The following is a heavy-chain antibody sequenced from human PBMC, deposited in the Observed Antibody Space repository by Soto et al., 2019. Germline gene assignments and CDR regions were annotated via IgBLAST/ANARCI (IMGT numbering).Heavy chain of an antibody. CDR1: GYTFTSYG. D-gene: IGHD2-2*02. Sequence: GASVKVSCKASGYTFTSYGISWVRQAPGQGLEWMGGIIPIFGTANYAQKFQGRVTITADESTSTAYMELSSLRSEDTAVYYCARDLNQLYRAFDIWGQGTMVTVSS. V-gene: IGHV1-69*13. J-gene: IGHJ3*02. CDR2: IIPIFGTA. CDR3: ARDLNQLYRAFDI.